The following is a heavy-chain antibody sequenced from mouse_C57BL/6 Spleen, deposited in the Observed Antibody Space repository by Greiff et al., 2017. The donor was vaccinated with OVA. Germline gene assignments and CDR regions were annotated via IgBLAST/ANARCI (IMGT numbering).Heavy chain of an antibody. Sequence: VKLQQPGAELVMPGASVKLSCKASGYTFTSYWMHWVKQRPGQGLEWIGEIDPSDSYTNYNQKFKGKSTLTVDKSSSTAYMQLSSLTSEDSAVYYCARREEDYYGRNAMDYWGQGTSVTVSS. J-gene: IGHJ4*01. CDR2: IDPSDSYT. CDR1: GYTFTSYW. V-gene: IGHV1-69*01. CDR3: ARREEDYYGRNAMDY. D-gene: IGHD1-1*01.